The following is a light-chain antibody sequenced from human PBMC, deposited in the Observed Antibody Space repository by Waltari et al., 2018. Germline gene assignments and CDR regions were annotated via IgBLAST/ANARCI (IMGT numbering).Light chain of an antibody. V-gene: IGKV3-15*01. Sequence: EIVMTQSPATLSVSPGARATLSCRASHSISSHLAWYQQKPGQAPRLLIYGASTRATGIPARYRGSGAGTEFTLTINSLQSEDVAVYYCQQYNLWPPWTFGQGTKVEIK. CDR2: GAS. CDR3: QQYNLWPPWT. J-gene: IGKJ1*01. CDR1: HSISSH.